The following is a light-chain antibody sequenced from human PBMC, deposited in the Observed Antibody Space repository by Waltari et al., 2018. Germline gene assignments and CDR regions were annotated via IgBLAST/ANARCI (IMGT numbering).Light chain of an antibody. CDR2: AAS. V-gene: IGKV1-9*01. CDR1: PGISSY. Sequence: IQLTQSPSSLSAYVADRVTISCRASPGISSYLAWYQQKPGKAPNLLIYAASTLQSGVPSRFSGSGSGTDFTLTISSLQPEDFATYYCQQVSDDPRTFGQGTKVDIK. CDR3: QQVSDDPRT. J-gene: IGKJ1*01.